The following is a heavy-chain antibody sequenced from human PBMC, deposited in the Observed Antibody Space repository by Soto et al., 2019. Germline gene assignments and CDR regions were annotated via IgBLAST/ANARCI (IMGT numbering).Heavy chain of an antibody. CDR2: ISSSGSTI. J-gene: IGHJ6*02. V-gene: IGHV3-48*03. Sequence: PGGSLRLSCAASGFTFSSYEMNWVRQAPGKGLEWVSYISSSGSTIYYADSVKGRFTISRDNAKNSLYLQMNSLRAEDTAVYYCARELIVVVPAAPNYYYYGMDVWGQGTTVTVSS. CDR3: ARELIVVVPAAPNYYYYGMDV. CDR1: GFTFSSYE. D-gene: IGHD2-2*01.